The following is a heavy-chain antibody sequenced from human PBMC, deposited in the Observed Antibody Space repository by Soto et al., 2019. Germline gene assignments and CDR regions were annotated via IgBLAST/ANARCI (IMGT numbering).Heavy chain of an antibody. CDR2: IDPSDSYT. CDR3: ARHAGGRYNWFDP. CDR1: GYSFTSYW. D-gene: IGHD6-19*01. Sequence: EVQLVQSGAEVKKPGESLRISCKGPGYSFTSYWISWVRQMPGKGLEWMGRIDPSDSYTNYSPSFEGHVTISADKSISTAYLQWSSLKASDTAMYYCARHAGGRYNWFDPWGQGTLVTVSS. J-gene: IGHJ5*02. V-gene: IGHV5-10-1*01.